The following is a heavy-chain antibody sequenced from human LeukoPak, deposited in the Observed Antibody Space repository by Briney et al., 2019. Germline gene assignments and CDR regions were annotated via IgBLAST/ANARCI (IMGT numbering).Heavy chain of an antibody. V-gene: IGHV3-7*01. D-gene: IGHD3-22*01. J-gene: IGHJ4*02. CDR2: IKQDGSER. CDR3: ARDKYYDRYFDS. Sequence: GGSLRLSCAASGFTFSSYWMTWVRQAPGKGLEWVATIKQDGSERYYVDSVKGRFSISRDNARNSLYLQMNSLRAEDTAVYYCARDKYYDRYFDSWGQGTLVTVSS. CDR1: GFTFSSYW.